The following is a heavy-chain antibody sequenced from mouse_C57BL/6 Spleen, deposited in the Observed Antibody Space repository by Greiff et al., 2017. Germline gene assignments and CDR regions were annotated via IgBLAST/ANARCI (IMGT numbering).Heavy chain of an antibody. D-gene: IGHD4-1*01. J-gene: IGHJ1*03. Sequence: VQVVESGAELARPGASVKLSCKASGYTFTRYGLSWVKQRTGQGLEWIGEFYPRSGNTSYNEKFKGKATLTAYKSSSTAYIELRRMTSEDSAVYFCARWESYWYFEVWGTGTTVTVSS. V-gene: IGHV1-81*01. CDR2: FYPRSGNT. CDR3: ARWESYWYFEV. CDR1: GYTFTRYG.